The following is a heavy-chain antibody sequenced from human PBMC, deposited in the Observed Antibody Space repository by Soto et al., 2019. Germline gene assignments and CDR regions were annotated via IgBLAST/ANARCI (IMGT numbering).Heavy chain of an antibody. CDR2: ISGSGGTA. V-gene: IGHV3-23*01. Sequence: EVQLLESGGGSVQPGGSLRLSCAASGFTFSSYAMHWVRRPPGKGLEWVSSISGSGGTAYYADSVKGRFSISRDGLVNTLYLQMSSLRAEDTAVYYCAKGRGQNWNFGYWGQGSLVTVSP. CDR1: GFTFSSYA. J-gene: IGHJ4*02. CDR3: AKGRGQNWNFGY. D-gene: IGHD1-1*01.